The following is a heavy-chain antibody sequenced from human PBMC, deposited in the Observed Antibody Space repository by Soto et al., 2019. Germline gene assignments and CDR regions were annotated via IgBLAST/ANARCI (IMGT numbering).Heavy chain of an antibody. D-gene: IGHD3-16*02. V-gene: IGHV4-59*01. CDR2: IYYSGST. Sequence: LSLTCTVSGGSISSYYWSWIRQPPGKGLEWIGYIYYSGSTNYNPSLKSRVTISVDTSKNQFSLKLSSVTAADTAVYYCARGYTVGTFDYWGQGTLVTVSS. J-gene: IGHJ4*02. CDR3: ARGYTVGTFDY. CDR1: GGSISSYY.